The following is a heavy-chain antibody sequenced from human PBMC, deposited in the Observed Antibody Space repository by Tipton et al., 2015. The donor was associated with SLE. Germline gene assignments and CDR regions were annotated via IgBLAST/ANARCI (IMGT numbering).Heavy chain of an antibody. CDR2: VHYSGDT. CDR1: GASISSISYY. J-gene: IGHJ4*02. V-gene: IGHV4-39*01. Sequence: TLSLTCTISGASISSISYYWGWIRQPPGKGLEWIGSVHYSGDTYYNPSLGSRVALSVDTSKNQFSLSLSSVTAADTAVYYCVIGISRWIHWGQGTLVTVSS. CDR3: VIGISRWIH. D-gene: IGHD2-2*03.